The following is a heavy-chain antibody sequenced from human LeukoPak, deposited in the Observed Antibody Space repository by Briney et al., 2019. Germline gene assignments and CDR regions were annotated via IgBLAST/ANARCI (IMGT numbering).Heavy chain of an antibody. Sequence: GGSLRLSCAASGFTFSNYWMSWVRQAPGKGLEWVSGISGTGDYTYYADSVKGRFTISRDNSKNTLYLQMNSLRAEDTAVYYCAKAGLRCSGTSCYTMYTWFDPWGQGTLVTVSS. D-gene: IGHD2-2*01. J-gene: IGHJ5*02. CDR3: AKAGLRCSGTSCYTMYTWFDP. V-gene: IGHV3-23*01. CDR1: GFTFSNYW. CDR2: ISGTGDYT.